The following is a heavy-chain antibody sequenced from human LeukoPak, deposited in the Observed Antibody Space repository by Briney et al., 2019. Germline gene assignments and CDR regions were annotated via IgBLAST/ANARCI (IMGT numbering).Heavy chain of an antibody. CDR2: INHSGST. V-gene: IGHV4-34*01. J-gene: IGHJ4*02. CDR1: GGSFSGYY. Sequence: SETPSLTCAVYGGSFSGYYWSWIRQPPGKGLEWIGEINHSGSTNYNPSLKSRVTISVDTSKNQFSLKLSSVTAADTAVYYCARAKYYYDSSGYYSYYFDYWGQGTLVTVSS. D-gene: IGHD3-22*01. CDR3: ARAKYYYDSSGYYSYYFDY.